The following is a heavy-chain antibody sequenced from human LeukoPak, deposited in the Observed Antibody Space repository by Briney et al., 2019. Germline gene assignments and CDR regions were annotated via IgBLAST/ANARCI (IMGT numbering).Heavy chain of an antibody. CDR3: AKDEATSGGGLAS. J-gene: IGHJ4*02. CDR2: IHKAGTES. Sequence: GSLRPSCAAAGFTFTDYWMTWVRQVRGKGLEWVANIHKAGTESYYVDSVKGRFAISRDTSKNTLYLHMNILRANDTADYYCAKDEATSGGGLASWGQGTLVTVSS. V-gene: IGHV3-7*03. CDR1: GFTFTDYW. D-gene: IGHD3-16*01.